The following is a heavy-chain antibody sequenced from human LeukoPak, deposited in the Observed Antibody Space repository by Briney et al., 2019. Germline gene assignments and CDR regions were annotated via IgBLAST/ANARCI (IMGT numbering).Heavy chain of an antibody. CDR1: GGSISSHY. CDR2: VHSSGGA. CDR3: ATGPYYDFWSGYLFDY. V-gene: IGHV4-59*08. D-gene: IGHD3-3*01. J-gene: IGHJ4*02. Sequence: SETLSLTCTVSGGSISSHYWSWIRQPPGQGLEWIGYVHSSGGANYNPSLNSRVTMSVDTSKDRLSLRLSSVTAADTAVYYCATGPYYDFWSGYLFDYWGQGTLVTVSS.